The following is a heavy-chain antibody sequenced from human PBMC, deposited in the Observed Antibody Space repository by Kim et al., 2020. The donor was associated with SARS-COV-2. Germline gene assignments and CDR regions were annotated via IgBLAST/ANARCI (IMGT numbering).Heavy chain of an antibody. D-gene: IGHD2-2*01. CDR2: IRSNTDGGTA. CDR3: TTEAYFCSSTTCY. J-gene: IGHJ4*02. Sequence: GGSLRLSCAASGFTFSNSWMTWVRQAPGKGLEYVGRIRSNTDGGTADYAAPVKGRFTISRDDSKNTLYLQMNSLKTEDTAVYYCTTEAYFCSSTTCYWGQGTLVTVSS. V-gene: IGHV3-15*01. CDR1: GFTFSNSW.